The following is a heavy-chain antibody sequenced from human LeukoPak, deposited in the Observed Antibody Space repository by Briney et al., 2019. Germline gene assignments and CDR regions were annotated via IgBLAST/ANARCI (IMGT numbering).Heavy chain of an antibody. V-gene: IGHV4-39*01. Sequence: SESLSLTCSVSGASISGGTYYWGWIRQPPGKGLEWIGSIYYTGSTYDNPSLKSRVTISVDTSKNQFSLKLSSVTAADTAVYYCARRGGSGRAFDYWGQGTLVTVSS. J-gene: IGHJ4*02. CDR2: IYYTGST. CDR3: ARRGGSGRAFDY. CDR1: GASISGGTYY. D-gene: IGHD1-26*01.